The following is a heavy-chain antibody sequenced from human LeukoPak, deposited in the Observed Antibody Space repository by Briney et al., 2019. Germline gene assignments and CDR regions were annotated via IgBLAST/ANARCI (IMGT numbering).Heavy chain of an antibody. CDR1: GFTFSNAW. CDR3: TTDLIAARLY. V-gene: IGHV3-15*01. Sequence: PGGSLRLSCAASGFTFSNAWMSWVRQAPGKGLEWVGRIKSKTDGGITDYAAPVKGRFTISRDDSKNTLYLQMNSLKTEDTAVYYGTTDLIAARLYWGQGTLVTVSS. D-gene: IGHD6-6*01. CDR2: IKSKTDGGIT. J-gene: IGHJ4*02.